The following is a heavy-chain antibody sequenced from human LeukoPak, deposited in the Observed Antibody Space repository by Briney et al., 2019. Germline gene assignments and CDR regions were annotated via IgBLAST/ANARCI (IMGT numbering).Heavy chain of an antibody. D-gene: IGHD3-10*01. Sequence: SETLSLTCTVSGGSINSSSYYWGWIRQPPGEALEWIGSIYHSGYTYYNPSLKSRVTISVDTSKSQFSLKLGSVTAADTAVYYCAWSSMFRGVTVDYWGQGTLVTVSS. V-gene: IGHV4-39*01. CDR3: AWSSMFRGVTVDY. CDR1: GGSINSSSYY. CDR2: IYHSGYT. J-gene: IGHJ4*02.